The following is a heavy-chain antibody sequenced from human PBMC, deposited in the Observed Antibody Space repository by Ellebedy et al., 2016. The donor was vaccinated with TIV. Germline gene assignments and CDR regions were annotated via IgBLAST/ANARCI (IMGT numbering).Heavy chain of an antibody. J-gene: IGHJ1*01. CDR2: IKQDGSEA. CDR3: ARINGDDQKSRYRPFQN. D-gene: IGHD2-21*02. Sequence: GGSLRLXXVTSGFTFNNNWMSWVRQAPGKGLEWVAYIKQDGSEAYYVDSVKGRFTISRDNARKSVYLQMKSLRADDTAIYYCARINGDDQKSRYRPFQNWGQGTLVTVSS. V-gene: IGHV3-7*01. CDR1: GFTFNNNW.